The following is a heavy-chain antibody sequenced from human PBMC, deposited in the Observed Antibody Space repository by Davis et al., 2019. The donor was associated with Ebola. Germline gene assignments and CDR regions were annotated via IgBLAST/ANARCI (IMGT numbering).Heavy chain of an antibody. D-gene: IGHD4-17*01. V-gene: IGHV3-23*01. CDR2: ISGSGGST. Sequence: PGGSLRLSCAASGFTFSGYAMSWVRQAPGKGLEWVSSISGSGGSTYYADSVKGRFTISRDNSKNTLYLQMNSLRAEDTAVYYCARDRYGDYDLDYWGQGTLVTVSS. CDR1: GFTFSGYA. CDR3: ARDRYGDYDLDY. J-gene: IGHJ4*02.